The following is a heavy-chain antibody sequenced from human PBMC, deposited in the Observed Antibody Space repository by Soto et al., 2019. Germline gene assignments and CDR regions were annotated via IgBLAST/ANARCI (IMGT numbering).Heavy chain of an antibody. J-gene: IGHJ6*02. CDR1: GGSFSGYY. CDR2: INHSGST. CDR3: ARGEYSSSWYPLYGMDV. D-gene: IGHD6-13*01. Sequence: SETRSLTCAVYGGSFSGYYWIWIRQPPGKGLEWIGEINHSGSTSYNPSLKSRVTISVGTSKNQFSLKLSSVTAADTAVYYCARGEYSSSWYPLYGMDVWGQGTTVTVSS. V-gene: IGHV4-34*01.